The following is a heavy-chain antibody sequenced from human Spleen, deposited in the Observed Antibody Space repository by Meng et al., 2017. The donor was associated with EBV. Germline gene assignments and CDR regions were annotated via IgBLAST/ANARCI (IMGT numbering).Heavy chain of an antibody. CDR2: ISGSGGST. J-gene: IGHJ4*02. V-gene: IGHV3-23*01. CDR1: GFTFSSYA. D-gene: IGHD3-10*01. Sequence: EVERCGSGGGLVQHGGSLGLSCAASGFTFSSYAMSWVRQAPGKGLEWVSAISGSGGSTYYADSVKGRFTISRDNSKNTLYLQMNSLRAEDTAVYYCAKDQVWFGELSTFDYWGQGTLVTVSS. CDR3: AKDQVWFGELSTFDY.